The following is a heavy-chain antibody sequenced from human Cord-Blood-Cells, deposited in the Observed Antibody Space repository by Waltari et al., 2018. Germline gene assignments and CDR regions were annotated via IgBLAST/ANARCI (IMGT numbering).Heavy chain of an antibody. D-gene: IGHD1-1*01. Sequence: QVQLVQSGAEVKKPRASVKVSCKASGYTFTSSGLSWVRPAPGQGLEWMGWISAYNGNTNYAQKLQGRVTMTTDTSTSTAYMELRSLRSDDTAVYYCARRERYNWNEGAFDIWGQGTMVTVSS. J-gene: IGHJ3*02. V-gene: IGHV1-18*01. CDR1: GYTFTSSG. CDR2: ISAYNGNT. CDR3: ARRERYNWNEGAFDI.